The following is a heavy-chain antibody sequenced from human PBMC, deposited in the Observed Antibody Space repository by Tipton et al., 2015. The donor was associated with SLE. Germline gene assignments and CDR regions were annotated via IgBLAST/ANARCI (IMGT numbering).Heavy chain of an antibody. CDR2: IYYTGSGST. V-gene: IGHV4-31*03. CDR1: GGSVSSVGYY. J-gene: IGHJ4*02. CDR3: AGVRRRGYGGFDE. D-gene: IGHD4-23*01. Sequence: TLSLTCTVSGGSVSSVGYYWSWIRLQPGKGLEGTCYIYYTGSGSTSYNPSLKSRLTISVDTSKNQFSLKLSSVTAADTAVYYCAGVRRRGYGGFDERGLGTLLAVSP.